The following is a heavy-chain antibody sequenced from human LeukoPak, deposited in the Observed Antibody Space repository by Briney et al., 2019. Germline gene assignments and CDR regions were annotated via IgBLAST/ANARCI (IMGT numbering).Heavy chain of an antibody. V-gene: IGHV1-2*02. Sequence: ASVKVSCKASGYTFTGYYIHWVRQAPGQGLEWMGWINPNSGGTNYAQKFQGRVTMTRDTSISTAYMELSRLRSDDTAVYYCARGPLEGSSPYYYYMDVWGKGTTVTVSS. CDR2: INPNSGGT. CDR3: ARGPLEGSSPYYYYMDV. J-gene: IGHJ6*03. D-gene: IGHD6-6*01. CDR1: GYTFTGYY.